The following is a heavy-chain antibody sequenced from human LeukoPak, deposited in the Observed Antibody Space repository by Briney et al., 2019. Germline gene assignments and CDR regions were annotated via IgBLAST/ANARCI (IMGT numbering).Heavy chain of an antibody. D-gene: IGHD3-9*01. CDR1: GFTFSGYS. CDR2: ISSSSSYI. Sequence: KSGGSLRLSCAASGFTFSGYSMNWVRQAPGKGLEWVSSISSSSSYIYYADSVKGRFTISRGNAKNSLYLQMNSLRAEDTAVYYCASDILTGYHPHDYWGQGTLVTVSS. V-gene: IGHV3-21*01. CDR3: ASDILTGYHPHDY. J-gene: IGHJ4*02.